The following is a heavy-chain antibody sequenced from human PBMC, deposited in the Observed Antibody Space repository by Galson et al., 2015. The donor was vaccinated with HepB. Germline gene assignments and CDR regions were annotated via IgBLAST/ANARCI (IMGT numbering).Heavy chain of an antibody. CDR2: ITRSSTYM. V-gene: IGHV3-21*01. CDR1: GSTFDSHN. Sequence: SLRLSCAASGSTFDSHNMHWVRQAPGKGLEWVSSITRSSTYMFYAAPVKGRSTISRDNAKSSLYLHIDSLGAEDTANYYCARAPYGDPYYFDYGGQGTLVTVAS. CDR3: ARAPYGDPYYFDY. D-gene: IGHD4-17*01. J-gene: IGHJ4*02.